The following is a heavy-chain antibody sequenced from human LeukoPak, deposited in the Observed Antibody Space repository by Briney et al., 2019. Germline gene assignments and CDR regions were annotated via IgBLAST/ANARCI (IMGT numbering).Heavy chain of an antibody. J-gene: IGHJ4*02. V-gene: IGHV3-48*04. CDR2: ISSSSSTI. CDR1: GFTFSSYS. Sequence: SGGSLRLSCAASGFTFSSYSMNWVRQAPGKGLECVSYISSSSSTIYYADSVKGRFTISRDNAKNSLYLQMNSLRAEDTAVYYCARDPGDGHLDYWGQGTLVTVSS. CDR3: ARDPGDGHLDY. D-gene: IGHD5-24*01.